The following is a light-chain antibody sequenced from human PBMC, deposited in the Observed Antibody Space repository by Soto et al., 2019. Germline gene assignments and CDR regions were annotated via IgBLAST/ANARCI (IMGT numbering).Light chain of an antibody. CDR1: QSLLHSNGYNY. J-gene: IGKJ1*01. CDR2: LGS. V-gene: IGKV2-28*01. CDR3: MQALQIRVE. Sequence: DSVMTQFPLSLSVTLGEPASISCRSSQSLLHSNGYNYLDWYVQKPGQSPQLLIYLGSNRASGVPDRFSGSGSGTDFTLTISRVEAEDVGVYYCMQALQIRVEFGQGTKVEIK.